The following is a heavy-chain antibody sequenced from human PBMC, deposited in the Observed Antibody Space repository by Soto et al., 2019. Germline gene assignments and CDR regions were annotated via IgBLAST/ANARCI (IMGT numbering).Heavy chain of an antibody. CDR1: GGTFSSYA. V-gene: IGHV1-69*01. CDR2: IIPIFGTA. CDR3: ARVGEAYCGGDCYSALDY. D-gene: IGHD2-21*02. Sequence: QVQLVQSGAAVKKPGSSVKFSCKASGGTFSSYAISWVRQAPGQGLEWMGGIIPIFGTANYAQKFQGRVTITADESTSTAYMELSSLRSEDTAVYYCARVGEAYCGGDCYSALDYWGQGTLVTVSS. J-gene: IGHJ4*02.